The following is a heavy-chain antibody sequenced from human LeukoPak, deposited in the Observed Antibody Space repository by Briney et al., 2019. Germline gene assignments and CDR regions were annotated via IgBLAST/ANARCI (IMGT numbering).Heavy chain of an antibody. D-gene: IGHD5-18*01. CDR1: RGSFSGYY. J-gene: IGHJ4*02. Sequence: SETLSLTCAVYRGSFSGYYWSWMRQPPGKGLEWIGEINHSGSTNYNPSLKSRVTISVDTSKNQFSLKLSSVTAADTAVYYCARRGGGYSYGYYFDYWGQGTLVTVSS. CDR2: INHSGST. V-gene: IGHV4-34*01. CDR3: ARRGGGYSYGYYFDY.